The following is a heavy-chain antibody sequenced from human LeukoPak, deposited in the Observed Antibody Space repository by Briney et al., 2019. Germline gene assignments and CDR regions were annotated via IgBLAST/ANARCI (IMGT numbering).Heavy chain of an antibody. V-gene: IGHV1-69*13. CDR2: IIPIFGTA. CDR3: ARGARAGWFGEVKSPPNWFDP. Sequence: ASVKVSCKASGGTFSGYAISWVRQAPGQGLEWMGGIIPIFGTANYAQKFQGRVTITADESTSTAYMELSSLRSEDTAVYYCARGARAGWFGEVKSPPNWFDPWGQGTLVTVSS. D-gene: IGHD3-10*01. J-gene: IGHJ5*02. CDR1: GGTFSGYA.